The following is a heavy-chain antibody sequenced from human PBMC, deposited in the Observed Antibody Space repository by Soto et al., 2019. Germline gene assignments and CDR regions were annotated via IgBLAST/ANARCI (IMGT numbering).Heavy chain of an antibody. Sequence: GASVKVSCKASGYTFTSYYMYWVRQAPGQGLEWMGIINPSGGSTSYAQKFQGRVTMTRDTSTSTVYMELSSLRSEDTAVYYCARDLYNYYCFDYWGQGTLVTVSS. CDR1: GYTFTSYY. D-gene: IGHD1-1*01. V-gene: IGHV1-46*01. J-gene: IGHJ4*02. CDR2: INPSGGST. CDR3: ARDLYNYYCFDY.